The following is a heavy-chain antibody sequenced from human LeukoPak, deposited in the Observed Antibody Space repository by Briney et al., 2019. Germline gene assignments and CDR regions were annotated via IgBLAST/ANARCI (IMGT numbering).Heavy chain of an antibody. D-gene: IGHD2-21*02. V-gene: IGHV1-69*10. CDR3: AILSDGAYCGGDCFYLDY. Sequence: SVKVSCKASGYTFTSYGISWVRQAPGQGLEWMGGIIPILDVTNYAQKFQGRGTITADKSTGTAYMELSRLRYEDTAVYYCAILSDGAYCGGDCFYLDYWGQGTLVTVSS. CDR1: GYTFTSYG. J-gene: IGHJ4*02. CDR2: IIPILDVT.